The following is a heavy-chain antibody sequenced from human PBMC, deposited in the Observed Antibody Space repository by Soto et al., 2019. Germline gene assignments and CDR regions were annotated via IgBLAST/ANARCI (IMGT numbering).Heavy chain of an antibody. Sequence: ASVKVSCKASGYTFTSYGISWVRQTPERGREWMGWISAYNGNTNYAQKLQGRVTMTTDTSTSTAYMYLSRLRSDDTAVYHCAREHMPQLRPNYYYYGMDVWRQGTTVTVSS. CDR3: AREHMPQLRPNYYYYGMDV. V-gene: IGHV1-18*01. D-gene: IGHD4-17*01. CDR1: GYTFTSYG. CDR2: ISAYNGNT. J-gene: IGHJ6*02.